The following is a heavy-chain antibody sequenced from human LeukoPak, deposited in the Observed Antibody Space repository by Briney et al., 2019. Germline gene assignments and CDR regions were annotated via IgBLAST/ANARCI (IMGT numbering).Heavy chain of an antibody. CDR3: ARESRDYDILTGYPKNWFDP. J-gene: IGHJ5*02. Sequence: SETLSLTCTVSGGSISSGGYYWSWIRQHPGTGLEWIGYIYYSGSTYYNPSLKSRVTISVDTSKNQFSLKLSSVTAADTAVYYCARESRDYDILTGYPKNWFDPWGQGTLVTVSS. CDR2: IYYSGST. CDR1: GGSISSGGYY. V-gene: IGHV4-31*03. D-gene: IGHD3-9*01.